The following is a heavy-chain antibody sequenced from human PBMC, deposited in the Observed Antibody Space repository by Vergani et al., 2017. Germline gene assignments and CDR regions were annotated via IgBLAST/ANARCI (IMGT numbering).Heavy chain of an antibody. V-gene: IGHV3-9*01. D-gene: IGHD3-22*01. CDR2: ISWNSGST. Sequence: EVQLVESGGALVQPGRSLRLSCAASGFTFDDYAMHWVRQAPGKGLEWVSGISWNSGSTGYADSVKGRFTISRDNAKNSLYLQMNSLRAEDTALYYCAKDFYDSSGYFYYFDYWGQGTLVTVSS. CDR1: GFTFDDYA. CDR3: AKDFYDSSGYFYYFDY. J-gene: IGHJ4*02.